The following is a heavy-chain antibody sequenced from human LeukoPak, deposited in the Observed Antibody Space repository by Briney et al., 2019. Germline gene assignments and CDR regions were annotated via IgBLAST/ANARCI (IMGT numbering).Heavy chain of an antibody. CDR3: ARNGAYCSGGSCYPSYFDY. D-gene: IGHD2-15*01. Sequence: SETLSLTCTVSGYSISSGYYWGWIRQPPGKGLEWIGSIYHSGSTYYNPSLKSRVTMSVDTSKNQFSLKLSSVTAADTAVYYCARNGAYCSGGSCYPSYFDYWGQGILVTVSS. J-gene: IGHJ4*02. V-gene: IGHV4-38-2*02. CDR1: GYSISSGYY. CDR2: IYHSGST.